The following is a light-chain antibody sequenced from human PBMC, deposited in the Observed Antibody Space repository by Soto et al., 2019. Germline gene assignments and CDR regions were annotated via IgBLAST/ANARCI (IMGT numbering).Light chain of an antibody. CDR3: QVWDSGSGPHVV. CDR2: DDS. CDR1: NLGSKR. V-gene: IGLV3-21*02. Sequence: SYELTQPPSVSVAPGQTAKSTCGGYNLGSKRVHGYQQKPGQAPVLVIYDDSDRPSGIPERFSGSNSGNTATLTTSRVEAGDEADYYCQVWDSGSGPHVVFGVGTKLTVL. J-gene: IGLJ2*01.